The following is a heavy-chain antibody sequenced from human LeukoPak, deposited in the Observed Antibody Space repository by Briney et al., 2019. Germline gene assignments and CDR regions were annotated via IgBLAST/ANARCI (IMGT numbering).Heavy chain of an antibody. CDR2: IKQDGSEK. CDR1: GFTFSSYW. V-gene: IGHV3-7*03. CDR3: AKTVRDMLTGYYPI. J-gene: IGHJ4*02. Sequence: GGSLRLSCAASGFTFSSYWMSWVRQAPGKGLEWVANIKQDGSEKYYVDSVKGRFTISRDNAKNSLYLQMNSLRAEDTAVYYCAKTVRDMLTGYYPIWGQGTLVTVSS. D-gene: IGHD3-9*01.